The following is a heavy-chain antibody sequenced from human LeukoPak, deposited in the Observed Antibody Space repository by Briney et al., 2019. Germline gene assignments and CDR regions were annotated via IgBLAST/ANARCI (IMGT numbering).Heavy chain of an antibody. CDR3: ARDISRGGSRPYYFDY. D-gene: IGHD1-26*01. CDR2: TYYRSKWYN. Sequence: SQTLSLTCALSGDSVSSNSAAWNWIRQSPSRGLEWLVRTYYRSKWYNDYAVSVKSRITINPDTSKNQFSLQLNSVTPEDTAVYYCARDISRGGSRPYYFDYWGQGTLVTVSS. J-gene: IGHJ4*02. V-gene: IGHV6-1*01. CDR1: GDSVSSNSAA.